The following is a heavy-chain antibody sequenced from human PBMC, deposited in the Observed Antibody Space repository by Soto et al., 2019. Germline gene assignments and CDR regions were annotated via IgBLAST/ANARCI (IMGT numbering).Heavy chain of an antibody. CDR3: ATIGNDYGDYLDR. CDR2: IKADSTDI. CDR1: GFTSCREW. J-gene: IGHJ4*02. Sequence: PDGTMRLSCAHSGFTSCREWKSWFRQAPVRGLEWVAHIKADSTDIYYVDSVKGRFTISRDNAKNSLYLQMNSLRVEDTAVYYCATIGNDYGDYLDRWGQGT. D-gene: IGHD4-17*01. V-gene: IGHV3-7*02.